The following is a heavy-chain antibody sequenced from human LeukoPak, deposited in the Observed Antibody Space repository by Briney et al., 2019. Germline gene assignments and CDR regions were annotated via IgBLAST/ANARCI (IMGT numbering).Heavy chain of an antibody. CDR2: IYPGDSDT. J-gene: IGHJ5*02. Sequence: GESLKISCKGSGYSFTSYWIGWVRQMPGKGLEWMGIIYPGDSDTRYSPSFQGQVTISADKSISTAYLQWSSLKASDTAMYYCARPSLPRLDLSPFDPWGQGTLVTVSS. CDR1: GYSFTSYW. CDR3: ARPSLPRLDLSPFDP. D-gene: IGHD3/OR15-3a*01. V-gene: IGHV5-51*01.